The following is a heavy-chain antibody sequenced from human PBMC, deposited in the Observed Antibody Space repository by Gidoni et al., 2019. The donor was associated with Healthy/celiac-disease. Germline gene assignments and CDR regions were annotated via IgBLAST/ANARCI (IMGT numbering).Heavy chain of an antibody. Sequence: QVQLVQSGAEVKKPGSSVKVSCKASGGTFSSYAISWVRQAPGQGLEWMGRIIPILGIANYAQKFQGRVTITADKSTSTAYMELSSLRSEDTAVYYCARDQGWLRLWSFDYWGQGTLVTVSS. CDR2: IIPILGIA. V-gene: IGHV1-69*04. J-gene: IGHJ4*02. D-gene: IGHD5-12*01. CDR3: ARDQGWLRLWSFDY. CDR1: GGTFSSYA.